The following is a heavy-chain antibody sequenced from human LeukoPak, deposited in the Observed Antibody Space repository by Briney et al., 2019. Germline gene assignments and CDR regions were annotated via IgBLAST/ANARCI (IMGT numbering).Heavy chain of an antibody. Sequence: ASVKVSCKVSGYTLAELSMRWVRQAPGKGLEWMGGFDPEDGETIYAQKFQGRVTMTEDTSTDTAYMELSSLRSEDTAVYYCAQPSWDSSSSGFDYWGQGTLVTVSS. D-gene: IGHD6-6*01. J-gene: IGHJ4*02. CDR1: GYTLAELS. CDR2: FDPEDGET. CDR3: AQPSWDSSSSGFDY. V-gene: IGHV1-24*01.